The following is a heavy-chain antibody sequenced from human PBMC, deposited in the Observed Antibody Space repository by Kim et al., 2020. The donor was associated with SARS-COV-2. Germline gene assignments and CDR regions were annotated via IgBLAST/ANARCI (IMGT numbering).Heavy chain of an antibody. CDR3: ARARGGSYDY. Sequence: YNDYAVSVKSRITINPDTSKIQFSLQLNAVTPEDTAVYYCARARGGSYDYWGPGTLVTVSS. D-gene: IGHD1-26*01. J-gene: IGHJ4*02. V-gene: IGHV6-1*01. CDR2: YN.